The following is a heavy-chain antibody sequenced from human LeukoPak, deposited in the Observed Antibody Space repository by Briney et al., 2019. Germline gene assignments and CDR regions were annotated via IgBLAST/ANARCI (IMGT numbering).Heavy chain of an antibody. J-gene: IGHJ6*02. D-gene: IGHD4-17*01. Sequence: GGSLRLSCAVSGFTLSSYNMDWVREAPGKGLEWVSSITSSSGYLYYADSVKGRFTISRDNAKNSLYLQMNSLRAEDTAVYYCARERVGTVTTTPLSYGMDVWGQGTTVTVSS. V-gene: IGHV3-21*01. CDR2: ITSSSGYL. CDR1: GFTLSSYN. CDR3: ARERVGTVTTTPLSYGMDV.